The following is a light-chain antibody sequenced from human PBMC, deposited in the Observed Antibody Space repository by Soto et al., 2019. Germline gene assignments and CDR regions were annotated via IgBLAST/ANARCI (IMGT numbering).Light chain of an antibody. CDR2: GAS. Sequence: EIVMTQSPATLSVSPGERATLSCRASQTVSSNLGWYQQKPGQAPRLLIYGASTRASGNPARLSGSGSGTGFTLTISSLPSEDSAVFYCHQYHNWPPYTFGQGTKREI. CDR3: HQYHNWPPYT. V-gene: IGKV3-15*01. J-gene: IGKJ2*01. CDR1: QTVSSN.